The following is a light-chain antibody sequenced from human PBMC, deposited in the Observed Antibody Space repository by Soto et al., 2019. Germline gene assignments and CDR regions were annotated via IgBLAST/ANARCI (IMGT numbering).Light chain of an antibody. Sequence: EIVLTQSPGTLSVSPGERATLSCRASQNIYSNIAWYQQRPGQAPRLLIYRASTRATGVPARFSGSGSGTEFTLTISSLQSEDFTVYSCLQYHNLWAFGQGTKVDNK. V-gene: IGKV3-15*01. CDR3: LQYHNLWA. J-gene: IGKJ1*01. CDR2: RAS. CDR1: QNIYSN.